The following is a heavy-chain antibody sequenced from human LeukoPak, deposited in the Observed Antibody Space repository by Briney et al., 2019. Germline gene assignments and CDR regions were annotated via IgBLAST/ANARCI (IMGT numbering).Heavy chain of an antibody. J-gene: IGHJ4*02. Sequence: GSLRLSCAASGFTFSGYAMSWVRQAPGKGLEWVSTISGSGSNTNYADSVKGRLTISRDNSKNTLYLQINSLRAEDTAVYYCAKDSDTSSWYRGYFDCWGQGTLVTVSS. CDR1: GFTFSGYA. V-gene: IGHV3-23*01. D-gene: IGHD6-13*01. CDR3: AKDSDTSSWYRGYFDC. CDR2: ISGSGSNT.